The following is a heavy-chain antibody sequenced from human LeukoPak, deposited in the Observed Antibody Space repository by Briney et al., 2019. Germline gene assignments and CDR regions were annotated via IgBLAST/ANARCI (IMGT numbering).Heavy chain of an antibody. D-gene: IGHD3-22*01. J-gene: IGHJ4*02. Sequence: ASVKVSCKASGYTFTGYYMHWVRQAPGQGLEWMGWINPNSGGTNYAQKFQGRVTMTRDTSISTAYMELSRLRSDDTAVYYCARALMIVVVITPPLGYWGQGTLVTVYS. V-gene: IGHV1-2*02. CDR2: INPNSGGT. CDR3: ARALMIVVVITPPLGY. CDR1: GYTFTGYY.